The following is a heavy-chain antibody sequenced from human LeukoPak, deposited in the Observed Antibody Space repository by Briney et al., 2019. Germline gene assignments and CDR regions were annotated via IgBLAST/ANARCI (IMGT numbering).Heavy chain of an antibody. D-gene: IGHD2-15*01. CDR3: AVNLNRGSHDY. CDR1: GYPFTTYH. J-gene: IGHJ4*02. CDR2: INPSGGST. V-gene: IGHV1-46*01. Sequence: ASVKVSYKASGYPFTTYHVHWLRQAPGQGPEWMGIINPSGGSTSYAQKFQGRITMTRDTSMTTVYMELSTLRSEDTAVYYCAVNLNRGSHDYWGQGTLVTVSS.